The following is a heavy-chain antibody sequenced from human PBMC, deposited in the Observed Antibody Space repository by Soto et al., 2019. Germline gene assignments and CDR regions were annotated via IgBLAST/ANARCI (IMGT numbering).Heavy chain of an antibody. Sequence: GGSLRLSCAASGFTFTTYAMSWVRQTPGKGLEWVSSISDSGGTTYYADSVKGRFTLSRDNSKNTLYLQMNSLRAEDTAVYYCAKDYKAPSDAFDICGQGTRVTVAS. CDR2: ISDSGGTT. J-gene: IGHJ3*02. CDR3: AKDYKAPSDAFDI. CDR1: GFTFTTYA. V-gene: IGHV3-23*01. D-gene: IGHD1-20*01.